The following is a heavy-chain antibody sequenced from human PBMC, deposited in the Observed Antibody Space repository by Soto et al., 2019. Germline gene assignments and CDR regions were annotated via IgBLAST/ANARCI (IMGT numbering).Heavy chain of an antibody. D-gene: IGHD2-15*01. V-gene: IGHV4-34*01. CDR2: INHSGST. CDR3: ARVLGWATPYSWFDP. CDR1: GGTFSGYY. J-gene: IGHJ5*02. Sequence: QVQLQQWGAGLLKPSETLSLTCAVYGGTFSGYYWCWIRQPTGKGLEWIGEINHSGSTNYNPSLKIRVTESADHSKNQFSQKLGSVTAADTAVDYGARVLGWATPYSWFDPWGQGTLVTVSS.